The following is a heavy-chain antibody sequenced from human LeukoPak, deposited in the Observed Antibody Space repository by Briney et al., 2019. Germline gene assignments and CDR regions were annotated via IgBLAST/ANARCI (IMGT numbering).Heavy chain of an antibody. CDR3: ARGVAGTSKFPPYGMDV. CDR1: GYTFTSYD. Sequence: ASVKVSCKASGYTFTSYDINWVRQATGQGLEWMGWMNPNSGNTGYAQKFQGRVTMTRNTSISTAYMELSSLRSEDTAVYYCARGVAGTSKFPPYGMDVWGQGTTVTVSS. J-gene: IGHJ6*02. CDR2: MNPNSGNT. D-gene: IGHD6-19*01. V-gene: IGHV1-8*01.